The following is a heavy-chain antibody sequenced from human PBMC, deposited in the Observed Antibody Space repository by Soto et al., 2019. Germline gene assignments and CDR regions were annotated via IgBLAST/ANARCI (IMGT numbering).Heavy chain of an antibody. V-gene: IGHV3-30*19. CDR3: ARDPFSIFGVVLGAYHYGMDL. D-gene: IGHD3-3*01. CDR1: VITFGIYG. CDR2: IWFDGSYK. Sequence: GGSLRLSCASSVITFGIYGMHWVRQAPGKGLDWMAVIWFDGSYKYYADSVKGRFTISRDNSKNTLYLQMNSLRADDTAVYYCARDPFSIFGVVLGAYHYGMDLWGQGTTVTVSS. J-gene: IGHJ6*02.